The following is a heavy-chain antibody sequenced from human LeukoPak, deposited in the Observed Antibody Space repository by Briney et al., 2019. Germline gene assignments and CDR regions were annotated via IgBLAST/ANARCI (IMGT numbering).Heavy chain of an antibody. D-gene: IGHD2-2*01. CDR3: ARGYCSSTSCYFDY. V-gene: IGHV4-59*01. CDR2: IYYSGST. CDR1: GGSISGYY. J-gene: IGHJ4*02. Sequence: SETLSLTCTVSGGSISGYYWSWIRQPPGKGLEWIGYIYYSGSTNYNPSLKSRVTISVDTSKNQFSLKLSSVTAADTAVYYCARGYCSSTSCYFDYWGQGTLVTVSS.